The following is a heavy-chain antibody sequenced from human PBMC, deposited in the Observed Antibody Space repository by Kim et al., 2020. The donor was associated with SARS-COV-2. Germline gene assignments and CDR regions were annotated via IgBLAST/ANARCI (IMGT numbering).Heavy chain of an antibody. J-gene: IGHJ5*02. CDR1: GFTFTSCA. CDR3: AKVTGGPNVGRDSFSS. V-gene: IGHV3-23*01. Sequence: GGSLRLSCAASGFTFTSCAMSWFRLAPGKGLQWVSAINVPGSSTYYADSVKGRFTISRDNAKSALYQQMNSLTVEDTATYYCAKVTGGPNVGRDSFSSWGQGTLVTVSS. D-gene: IGHD2-15*01. CDR2: INVPGSST.